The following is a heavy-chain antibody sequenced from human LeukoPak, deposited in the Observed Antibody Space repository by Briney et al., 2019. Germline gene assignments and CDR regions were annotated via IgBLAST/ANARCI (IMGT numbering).Heavy chain of an antibody. Sequence: GGSLRLSCTASGFIVSDNCMSWVRQAPGKGLEWVSLIYSLGDTYYADSVKGRFTISRDNAKNSLYLQMNSLRAEDTAVYYCASRARDYGDYVSAFDIWGQGTMVTVSS. D-gene: IGHD4-17*01. V-gene: IGHV3-66*01. CDR1: GFIVSDNC. CDR2: IYSLGDT. J-gene: IGHJ3*02. CDR3: ASRARDYGDYVSAFDI.